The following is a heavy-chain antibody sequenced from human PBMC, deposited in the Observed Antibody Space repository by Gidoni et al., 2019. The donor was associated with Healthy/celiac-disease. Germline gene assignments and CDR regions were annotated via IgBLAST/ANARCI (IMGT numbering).Heavy chain of an antibody. D-gene: IGHD2-2*02. J-gene: IGHJ6*03. V-gene: IGHV4-34*01. CDR3: ARLPPLYCSSTSCYRRYYYYMDV. CDR2: INHSGST. CDR1: GGSFSGSY. Sequence: QVQLQQWGAGLLKPSETLSLTCAVYGGSFSGSYWSWIRQPPGKGLEWIGEINHSGSTNYNPSLKSRVTISVDTSKNQFSLKLSSVTAADTAVYYCARLPPLYCSSTSCYRRYYYYMDVWGKGTTVTVSS.